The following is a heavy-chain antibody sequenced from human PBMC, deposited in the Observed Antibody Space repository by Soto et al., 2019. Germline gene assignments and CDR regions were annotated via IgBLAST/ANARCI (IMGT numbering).Heavy chain of an antibody. J-gene: IGHJ5*02. D-gene: IGHD1-7*01. CDR3: ARESGTKSVNWFDP. Sequence: SETLSLTCTVSGGSISSSSYYWGWIRQPPGKGLEWIGSIYYSGSTYYNPSLKSRVTISVDTSKNQFSLKLSSVTAADTAVYYCARESGTKSVNWFDPWGQGTLVTVSS. V-gene: IGHV4-39*07. CDR1: GGSISSSSYY. CDR2: IYYSGST.